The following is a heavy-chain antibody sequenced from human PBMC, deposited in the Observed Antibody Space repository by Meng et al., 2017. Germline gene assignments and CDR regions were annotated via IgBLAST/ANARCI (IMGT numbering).Heavy chain of an antibody. CDR1: GGSISSSSSY. Sequence: GSGPGLCKPSSPRPSTCTASGGSISSSSSYWGWIRQPPGKGLEWIGSIYYSGSTYYNPSLKSRVTISVDTSKNQFSLKLSSVTAADTAVYYCASLRIAVAGINWFDPWGQGTLVTVSS. CDR3: ASLRIAVAGINWFDP. V-gene: IGHV4-39*07. J-gene: IGHJ5*02. CDR2: IYYSGST. D-gene: IGHD6-19*01.